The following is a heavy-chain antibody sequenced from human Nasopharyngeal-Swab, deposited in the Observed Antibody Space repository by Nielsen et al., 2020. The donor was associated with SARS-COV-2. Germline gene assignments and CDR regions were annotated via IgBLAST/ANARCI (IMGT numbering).Heavy chain of an antibody. D-gene: IGHD6-13*01. CDR3: ARDRTGYSSFDP. CDR1: GGSISSGGYY. CDR2: IYYSGST. J-gene: IGHJ5*02. V-gene: IGHV4-31*03. Sequence: SETLSLTCTVSGGSISSGGYYWSWIRQHPGKGLEWIGYIYYSGSTYYNPSLKSRVIISVDTSKNQFSLKLSSVTAADTAVYYCARDRTGYSSFDPWGQGTLVTVSS.